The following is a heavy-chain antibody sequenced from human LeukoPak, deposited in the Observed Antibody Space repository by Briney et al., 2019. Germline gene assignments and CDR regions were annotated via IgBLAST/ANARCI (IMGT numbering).Heavy chain of an antibody. CDR3: ARDDCSGGSCYFDY. J-gene: IGHJ4*02. D-gene: IGHD2-15*01. CDR1: GFTFDDYG. V-gene: IGHV3-20*04. Sequence: GGSLRLSCAASGFTFDDYGMSWVRQAPEKGLEWVSGINWNGGSTGYADSVKGRFTISRDNAKNSLYLQMNSLRAEDTALYYCARDDCSGGSCYFDYWGQGTLVTVSS. CDR2: INWNGGST.